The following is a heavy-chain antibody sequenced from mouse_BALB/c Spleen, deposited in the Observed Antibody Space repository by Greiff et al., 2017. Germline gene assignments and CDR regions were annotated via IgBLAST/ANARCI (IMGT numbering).Heavy chain of an antibody. D-gene: IGHD1-1*02. CDR2: ISSGSSTI. Sequence: EVKLVESGGGLVQPGGSRKLSCAASGFTFSSFGMHWVRQAPEKGLEWVAYISSGSSTIYYADTVKGRFTISRDNPKNTLFLQMTSLRSEDTAMYYCARGGPYGGFAYWGQGTLVTVSA. V-gene: IGHV5-17*02. J-gene: IGHJ3*01. CDR1: GFTFSSFG. CDR3: ARGGPYGGFAY.